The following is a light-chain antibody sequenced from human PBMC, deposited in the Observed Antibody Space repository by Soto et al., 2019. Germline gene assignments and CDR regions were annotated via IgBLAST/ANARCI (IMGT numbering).Light chain of an antibody. J-gene: IGKJ2*01. CDR3: QQTDSSPYT. CDR1: QKISTY. CDR2: AAS. V-gene: IGKV1-39*01. Sequence: DLQMTQSPSTLSASVGDSVTITCRASQKISTYLSWFKQRPGRAPDLLIFAASILHSGVPSRFSGSGSATHFTLTITGLQPEDFATYYCQQTDSSPYTFGQGTKLEIK.